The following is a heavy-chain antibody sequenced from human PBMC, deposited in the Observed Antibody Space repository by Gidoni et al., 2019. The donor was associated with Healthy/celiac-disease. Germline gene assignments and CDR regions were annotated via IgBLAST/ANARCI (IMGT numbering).Heavy chain of an antibody. V-gene: IGHV3-15*07. J-gene: IGHJ4*02. D-gene: IGHD3-16*02. CDR3: TCYMITFGGVIVDFDY. CDR2: IKSKTDGGTT. CDR1: GFTFSNAW. Sequence: EVQLVESGGGLVKPGGSLRLSCAASGFTFSNAWMNWVRQAPGKGLEWVGRIKSKTDGGTTDYAAPVKGRFTISRDDSKTTLYLQMNSLKTEDTAVYYCTCYMITFGGVIVDFDYWGQGTLVTVSS.